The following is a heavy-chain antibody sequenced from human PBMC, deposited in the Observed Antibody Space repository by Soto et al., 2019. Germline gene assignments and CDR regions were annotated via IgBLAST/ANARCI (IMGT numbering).Heavy chain of an antibody. V-gene: IGHV1-2*02. CDR1: GYTFTDHY. D-gene: IGHD4-17*01. Sequence: QVQLVQSGAEVKKPGASVKVSYVASGYTFTDHYIHWVRQAPGQGLEWMGWINPHSGDTIYAQKFQGRVTLTRDTSISTAYSELSRLRSDDTAVYYCARGRTVHFYGMDVWGQGTTVTVSS. J-gene: IGHJ6*02. CDR3: ARGRTVHFYGMDV. CDR2: INPHSGDT.